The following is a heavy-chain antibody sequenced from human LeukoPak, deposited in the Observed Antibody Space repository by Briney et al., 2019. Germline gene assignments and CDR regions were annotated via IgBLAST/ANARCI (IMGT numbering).Heavy chain of an antibody. V-gene: IGHV3-74*01. CDR1: GFTFSSYW. CDR3: ARTLSISSTSCYGY. CDR2: INSDGSIT. J-gene: IGHJ4*02. D-gene: IGHD2-2*01. Sequence: PGGSLRLSCAASGFTFSSYWMHWVRQAPGKGLVWVSRINSDGSITTDADSVKGRFTISRDNAKNTLYLQMNSPRAEDTALYYCARTLSISSTSCYGYWGQGTLVTVSS.